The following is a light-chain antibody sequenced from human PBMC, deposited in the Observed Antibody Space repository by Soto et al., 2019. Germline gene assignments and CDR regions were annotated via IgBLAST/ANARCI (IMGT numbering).Light chain of an antibody. J-gene: IGLJ2*01. CDR1: NSDNGAYNY. CDR2: DVN. Sequence: QSVLTQPASVSGSPGQSIPISCTGTNSDNGAYNYVSWYQQHPGKAPKLMIYDVNIRPSGVSNRFSGSKSGNTASLTISGLQAEDEADYYCTSWTTSTTMIFGGGTKVTVL. CDR3: TSWTTSTTMI. V-gene: IGLV2-14*03.